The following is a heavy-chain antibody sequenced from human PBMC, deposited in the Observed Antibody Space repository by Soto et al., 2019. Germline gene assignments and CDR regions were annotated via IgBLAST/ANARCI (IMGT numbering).Heavy chain of an antibody. Sequence: GESLKISCKGSGYSFTSYWISWVRQMPGEGLEWMGRIDPSDSYTDYSPSFQGHVTISADKSISTAYLQWSSLKASDTAMYYCARAIFGVAQNWFDPWGQGTLVTVSS. CDR1: GYSFTSYW. V-gene: IGHV5-10-1*01. CDR2: IDPSDSYT. J-gene: IGHJ5*02. CDR3: ARAIFGVAQNWFDP. D-gene: IGHD3-3*01.